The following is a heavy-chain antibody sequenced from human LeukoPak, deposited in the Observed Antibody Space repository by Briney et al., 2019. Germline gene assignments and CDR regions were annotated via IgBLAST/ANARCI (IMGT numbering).Heavy chain of an antibody. V-gene: IGHV4-4*07. Sequence: SETLSLTCTVSGDSISIYYWSCIRQPAGKGVEWIGRIYTSGSTNYNPSLKSRVTMSVDTSKNQFSLKLSSVTAADTAIYYCARTNTGSSSSWCYFDYWGQGTLVTVSS. CDR1: GDSISIYY. D-gene: IGHD6-13*01. CDR2: IYTSGST. J-gene: IGHJ4*02. CDR3: ARTNTGSSSSWCYFDY.